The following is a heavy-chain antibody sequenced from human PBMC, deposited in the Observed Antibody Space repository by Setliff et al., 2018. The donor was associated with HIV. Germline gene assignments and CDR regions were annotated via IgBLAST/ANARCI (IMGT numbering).Heavy chain of an antibody. Sequence: GGSLRLSCTASGFTFGDYTMSWVRQAPGKGLEWVGLIRSEAYGGTTEYAASVKGRFTISRDDSKSIAYLQMNSPKTEDTAVYYCTRDEADYDILTGYSAPYYYYGMDVWGQGTTVTVSS. V-gene: IGHV3-49*04. CDR1: GFTFGDYT. D-gene: IGHD3-9*01. CDR2: IRSEAYGGTT. J-gene: IGHJ6*02. CDR3: TRDEADYDILTGYSAPYYYYGMDV.